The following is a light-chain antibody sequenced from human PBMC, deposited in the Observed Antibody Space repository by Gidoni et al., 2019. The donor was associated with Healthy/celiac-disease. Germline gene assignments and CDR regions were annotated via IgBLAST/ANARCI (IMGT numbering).Light chain of an antibody. CDR1: QCISSW. CDR2: AAS. Sequence: DIQMPHSPSSVSASVGDRVTITCRSSQCISSWLAWYQQKPGKSPKLLIYAASSLQSGVPSRFSGSGSGTDFTLTIRSLQHEDFATYYCQQANSFPYTFGQGTKLEIK. J-gene: IGKJ2*01. V-gene: IGKV1-12*01. CDR3: QQANSFPYT.